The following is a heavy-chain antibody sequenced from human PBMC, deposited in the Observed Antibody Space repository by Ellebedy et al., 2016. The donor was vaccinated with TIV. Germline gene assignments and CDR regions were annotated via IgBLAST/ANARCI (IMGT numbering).Heavy chain of an antibody. J-gene: IGHJ4*02. CDR1: GGSISSGGYY. CDR3: ARWPGSYEDY. Sequence: SETLSLTCTVSGGSISSGGYYWSWIRQPPGKGLEWIGEINHSGSTNYNPSLKSRVTISVDTSKNQFSLKLSSVTAADTAVYYCARWPGSYEDYWGQGTLVTVSS. D-gene: IGHD3-16*01. V-gene: IGHV4-39*07. CDR2: INHSGST.